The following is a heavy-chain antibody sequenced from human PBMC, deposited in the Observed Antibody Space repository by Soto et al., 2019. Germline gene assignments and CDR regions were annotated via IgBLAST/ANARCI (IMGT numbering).Heavy chain of an antibody. V-gene: IGHV4-30-2*01. J-gene: IGHJ3*01. CDR1: GDSISSGGSS. Sequence: QTQLQESGSRLVKPSQTVSLTCVVSGDSISSGGSSWNWIRQPPGKGLEWIGYIYDTGSTYYNPSLKSRVTISVDRSKNQFSLNVTSVTAADTAVYYCARGTQYYFDTSGYPTGPRFACDLWGQGTMVTVSS. CDR2: IYDTGST. CDR3: ARGTQYYFDTSGYPTGPRFACDL. D-gene: IGHD3-22*01.